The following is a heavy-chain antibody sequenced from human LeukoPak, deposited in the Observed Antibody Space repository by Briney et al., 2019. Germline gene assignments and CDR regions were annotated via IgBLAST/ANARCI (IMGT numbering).Heavy chain of an antibody. V-gene: IGHV3-33*01. J-gene: IGHJ4*02. CDR3: AREMATRLGYFDY. D-gene: IGHD5-24*01. CDR2: IWYDGSNK. CDR1: GFTFSSYG. Sequence: GRSLRLSCAASGFTFSSYGMHWVRQAPGKGLEWVAVIWYDGSNKYCADSVKGRFTISRDNSKNTLYLQMNSLRAEDTAVYYCAREMATRLGYFDYWGQGTLVTVSS.